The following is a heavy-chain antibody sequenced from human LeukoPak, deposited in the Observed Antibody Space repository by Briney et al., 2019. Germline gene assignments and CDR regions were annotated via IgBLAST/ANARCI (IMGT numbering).Heavy chain of an antibody. CDR2: INHSGST. Sequence: SETLSLTCAVYGGSFSGYYWSWIRQPPGKGLEWIGEINHSGSTNYNPSLKSRVTISVDTSKNQFSLKLSSVTAADTAVYYCARGAGIAVAGIYYYYMDVWGKGTTVTVSS. CDR1: GGSFSGYY. CDR3: ARGAGIAVAGIYYYYMDV. J-gene: IGHJ6*03. V-gene: IGHV4-34*01. D-gene: IGHD6-19*01.